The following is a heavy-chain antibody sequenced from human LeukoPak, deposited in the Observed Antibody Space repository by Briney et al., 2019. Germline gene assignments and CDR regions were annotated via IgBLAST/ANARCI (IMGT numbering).Heavy chain of an antibody. Sequence: PSETLSLTCTVSGGSISSSSYYWGWIRQPPGKGLEWIGSIYYSGSTYYNPSLKSRVTISVDTSKNQFSLKLSSVTAADTAVYYCARQGEGYWTPSPVDYWGQGTLVTASS. CDR3: ARQGEGYWTPSPVDY. D-gene: IGHD3-22*01. V-gene: IGHV4-39*01. J-gene: IGHJ4*02. CDR1: GGSISSSSYY. CDR2: IYYSGST.